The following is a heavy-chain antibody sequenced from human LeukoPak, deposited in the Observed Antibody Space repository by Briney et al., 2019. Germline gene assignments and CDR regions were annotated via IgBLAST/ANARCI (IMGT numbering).Heavy chain of an antibody. Sequence: PGGSLRLSCVASGFTFSVYSMNWVRQAPGKGLEWVSSISSSSSYIYYADSVKGRFTISRDNAKNSLYLQMNSLRAEDTAVCYCASDSGGEREWADAFDIWGQGTMVTVSS. CDR1: GFTFSVYS. CDR2: ISSSSSYI. V-gene: IGHV3-21*01. J-gene: IGHJ3*02. CDR3: ASDSGGEREWADAFDI. D-gene: IGHD2-15*01.